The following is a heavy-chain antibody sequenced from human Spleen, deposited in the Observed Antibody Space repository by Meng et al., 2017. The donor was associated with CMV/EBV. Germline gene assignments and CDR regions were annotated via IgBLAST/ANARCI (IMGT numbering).Heavy chain of an antibody. D-gene: IGHD3-10*01. Sequence: GGSLRLSCAASGFTFSSYSMNWVRQAPGKGLEWVSSISSSSSYIYYADSVKGRFTISRDNAKNSLYLQMNSLRAEDTAVYYCARDLKITMVRGLISYYYYGMDVWGQGTTVTVSS. CDR1: GFTFSSYS. V-gene: IGHV3-21*01. CDR3: ARDLKITMVRGLISYYYYGMDV. J-gene: IGHJ6*02. CDR2: ISSSSSYI.